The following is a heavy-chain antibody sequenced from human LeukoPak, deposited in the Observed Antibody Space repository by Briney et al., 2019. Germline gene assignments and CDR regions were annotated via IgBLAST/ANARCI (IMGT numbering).Heavy chain of an antibody. CDR2: TYHSGST. CDR3: ARELAYCGGDCYSGPFEDYYYGMDV. D-gene: IGHD2-21*02. V-gene: IGHV4-4*02. J-gene: IGHJ6*02. CDR1: GGSISSSNW. Sequence: SGTLSLTCAVSGGSISSSNWWSWVRQPPGKGLEWIGETYHSGSTNYNPSLKSRVTISVDKSKNQFSLKLSSVTAADTAVYYCARELAYCGGDCYSGPFEDYYYGMDVWGQGTTVTVSS.